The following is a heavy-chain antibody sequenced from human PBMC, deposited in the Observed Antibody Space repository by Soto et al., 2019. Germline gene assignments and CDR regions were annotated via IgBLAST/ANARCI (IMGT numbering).Heavy chain of an antibody. D-gene: IGHD2-2*01. J-gene: IGHJ4*02. CDR2: ISYDGSDK. Sequence: QEHLVESGGGVVLPGRSLRLSCAASGFTFNTFGMHWVRQAPCKGLEWVAVISYDGSDKYYSDSVRGRFTISRDNSMNTLYLQMNSLRTEDTAVYYCAKSPNFYCSSYHCYKYYFDYWGQGTLVTVSS. CDR3: AKSPNFYCSSYHCYKYYFDY. CDR1: GFTFNTFG. V-gene: IGHV3-30*18.